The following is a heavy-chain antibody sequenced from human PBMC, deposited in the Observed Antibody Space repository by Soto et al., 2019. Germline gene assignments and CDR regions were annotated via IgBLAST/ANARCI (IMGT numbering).Heavy chain of an antibody. V-gene: IGHV3-11*01. D-gene: IGHD4-17*01. Sequence: QVQLVESGGGLVKPGGSLRLSCVASGFTFSDYSMSWMRQAPGKGLEWVSYMTNTGRTIYYADSVKGRFTISRDNAKNPLYVQMTSLGDEDTAVYYCTRDNSVPTGYGEFDCGGQGTMVTVSS. CDR3: TRDNSVPTGYGEFDC. CDR2: MTNTGRTI. J-gene: IGHJ4*02. CDR1: GFTFSDYS.